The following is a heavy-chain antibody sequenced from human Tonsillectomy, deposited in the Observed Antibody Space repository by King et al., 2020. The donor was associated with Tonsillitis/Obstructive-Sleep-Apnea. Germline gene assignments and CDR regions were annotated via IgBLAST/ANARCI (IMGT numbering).Heavy chain of an antibody. D-gene: IGHD6-19*01. Sequence: QLVQSGAEVKTPGASVKVSCKASGYTFAGYYMHWVRQAPGQGLEWMGWISPNSGVTDYAQKFQGRVTMTRDTSISTAYMELRRLRSGGTAVYYCARGGCIAVAGTFDYWGQGILVTVSS. CDR3: ARGGCIAVAGTFDY. V-gene: IGHV1-2*02. CDR2: ISPNSGVT. CDR1: GYTFAGYY. J-gene: IGHJ4*02.